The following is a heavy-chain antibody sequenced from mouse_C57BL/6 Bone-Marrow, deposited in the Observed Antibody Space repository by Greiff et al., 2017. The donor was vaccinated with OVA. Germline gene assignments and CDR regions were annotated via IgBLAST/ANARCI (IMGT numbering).Heavy chain of an antibody. CDR3: ARQNYYGSAWFAY. CDR2: ISGGGGNT. D-gene: IGHD1-1*01. V-gene: IGHV5-9*01. CDR1: GFTFSSYT. Sequence: DVHLVESGGGLVKPGGSLKLSCAASGFTFSSYTMSWVRQTPEKRLEWVATISGGGGNTYYPDSVKGRFTISRDNAKNTLYLQMSSLRSEDTALYYCARQNYYGSAWFAYWGQGTLVTVSA. J-gene: IGHJ3*01.